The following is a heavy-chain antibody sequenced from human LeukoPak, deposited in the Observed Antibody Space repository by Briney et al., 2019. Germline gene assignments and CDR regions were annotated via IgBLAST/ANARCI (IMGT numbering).Heavy chain of an antibody. CDR1: GGSFSGYY. Sequence: SETLSLTCAVYGGSFSGYYWSWIRQPPGKGLEWIGEINHSGSTNYNPSLKSRVTISVDTSKNQFSLKLSSVTAADTAVYYCARASRIQYVLRYFDWHGEGGYNWFDPWGQGTLVTVSS. V-gene: IGHV4-34*01. CDR3: ARASRIQYVLRYFDWHGEGGYNWFDP. CDR2: INHSGST. D-gene: IGHD3-9*01. J-gene: IGHJ5*02.